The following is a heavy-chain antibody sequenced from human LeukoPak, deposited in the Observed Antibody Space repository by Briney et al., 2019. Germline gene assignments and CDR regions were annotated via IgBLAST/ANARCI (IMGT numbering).Heavy chain of an antibody. V-gene: IGHV1-69*13. CDR3: ARESGSYEAYFDY. CDR2: IFPIFATA. D-gene: IGHD1-26*01. CDR1: GGTFSSYA. J-gene: IGHJ4*02. Sequence: SVKVSCKASGGTFSSYAISWVRQAPGQGLEWMGRIFPIFATANYAQKFQGRVTITADESTSTAYMELSSLRPEDTAVYYCARESGSYEAYFDYWGQGTLVTVSS.